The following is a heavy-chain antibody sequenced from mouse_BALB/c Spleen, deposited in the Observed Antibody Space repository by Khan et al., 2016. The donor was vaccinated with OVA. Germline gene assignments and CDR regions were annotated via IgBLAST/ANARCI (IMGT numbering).Heavy chain of an antibody. CDR1: GYTFTNFG. D-gene: IGHD2-12*01. V-gene: IGHV9-3*02. Sequence: QIQLVQSGPELKKPGETVKISCKASGYTFTNFGMNWVKQAPGKDLKWMGWINTNTGEPTYAEEFKGRFAFSLETSASTAYLQINNLKNEDTATYFGARESLLLYFDYWGQGTTLTVSS. CDR2: INTNTGEP. CDR3: ARESLLLYFDY. J-gene: IGHJ2*01.